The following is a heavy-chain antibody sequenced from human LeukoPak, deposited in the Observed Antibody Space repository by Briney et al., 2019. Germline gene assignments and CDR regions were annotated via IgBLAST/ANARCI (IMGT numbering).Heavy chain of an antibody. CDR3: AKSSPILRYFDWLSGMDY. Sequence: GRSLRLSCAASGFTFRSYGMHWVRQAPGKGLERAAVISFDGSDKYFADSVKGRFTISRDNSKNTLYLQMNSLRAEDTAVYYWAKSSPILRYFDWLSGMDYWGQGTLVTVSS. V-gene: IGHV3-30*18. D-gene: IGHD3-9*01. CDR2: ISFDGSDK. CDR1: GFTFRSYG. J-gene: IGHJ4*02.